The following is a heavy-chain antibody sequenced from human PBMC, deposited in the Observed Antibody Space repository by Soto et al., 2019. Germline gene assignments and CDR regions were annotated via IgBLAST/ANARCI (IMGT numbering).Heavy chain of an antibody. CDR2: TYYRSKWYN. Sequence: SQTLSLTYAISGDSVSSNSAAWNWIRQSPSRGLEWLGRTYYRSKWYNDYAVSVKSRITINPDTSKNQFSLQLNSVTPEDTAVYYCARIVGIAVAGTENAFDIWGQGTMVTVSS. J-gene: IGHJ3*02. CDR1: GDSVSSNSAA. V-gene: IGHV6-1*01. D-gene: IGHD6-19*01. CDR3: ARIVGIAVAGTENAFDI.